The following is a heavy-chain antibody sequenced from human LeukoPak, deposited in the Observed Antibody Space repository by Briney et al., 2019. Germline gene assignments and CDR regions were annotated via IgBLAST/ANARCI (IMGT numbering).Heavy chain of an antibody. CDR2: ISGSGGST. Sequence: GGSLRLSCAASGFTFSSYAMSWVRQPPGQGLEWVSTISGSGGSTYYADSAMGRFTISRDNSKNTLYLQMNSLRVEDTAVYYCANWGSSTSSPRAWGQGTLVTVSS. CDR1: GFTFSSYA. D-gene: IGHD2-2*01. J-gene: IGHJ4*02. CDR3: ANWGSSTSSPRA. V-gene: IGHV3-23*01.